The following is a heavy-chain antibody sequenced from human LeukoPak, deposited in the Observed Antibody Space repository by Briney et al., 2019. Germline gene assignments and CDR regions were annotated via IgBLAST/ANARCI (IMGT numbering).Heavy chain of an antibody. V-gene: IGHV1-18*01. Sequence: ASVKVSCKASGYTFISYGISWVRQAPGQGLEWMGWISAYNGNTNYAQKLQGRVTMTTDTSTSTAYMELRSLRSDDTAVYYCVRWGAWMTTVTTTDYWGQGTLVTVSS. CDR3: VRWGAWMTTVTTTDY. CDR2: ISAYNGNT. D-gene: IGHD4-17*01. CDR1: GYTFISYG. J-gene: IGHJ4*02.